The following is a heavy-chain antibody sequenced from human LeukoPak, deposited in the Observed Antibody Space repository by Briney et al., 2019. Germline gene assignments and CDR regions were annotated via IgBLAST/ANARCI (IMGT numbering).Heavy chain of an antibody. V-gene: IGHV1-18*01. Sequence: ASVKVSCKASGYTFTSYGISWVRQAPGQGLEWMGWISAYNGNTNYAQKLQGRVTMTTDTSTSTAYMELRGLRSDDTAVYYCARGPAVATITNYYYYGMDVWGQGTTVTVSS. D-gene: IGHD5-12*01. CDR1: GYTFTSYG. J-gene: IGHJ6*02. CDR2: ISAYNGNT. CDR3: ARGPAVATITNYYYYGMDV.